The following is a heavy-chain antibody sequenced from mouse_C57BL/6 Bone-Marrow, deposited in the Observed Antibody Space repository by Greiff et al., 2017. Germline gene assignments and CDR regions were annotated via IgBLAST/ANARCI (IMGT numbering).Heavy chain of an antibody. V-gene: IGHV7-1*01. CDR2: SRNKANDYTT. Sequence: EVNLVESGGGLVQSGRSLRLSCATSGFTFSDFYMEWVRQAPGKGLEWIAASRNKANDYTTEYSASVKGRFIVSRDTSQSILYRQMNALRAEDTAIYYGARDDDGYGFAYWGQGTLVTVSA. CDR3: ARDDDGYGFAY. J-gene: IGHJ3*01. CDR1: GFTFSDFY. D-gene: IGHD2-3*01.